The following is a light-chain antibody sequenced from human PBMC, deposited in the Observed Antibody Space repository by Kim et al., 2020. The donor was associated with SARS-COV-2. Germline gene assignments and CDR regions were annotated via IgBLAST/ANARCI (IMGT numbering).Light chain of an antibody. CDR3: QHYGSSPLT. CDR1: QSVSSSY. V-gene: IGKV3-20*01. Sequence: PGERATRSCGASQSVSSSYLAWYQHKPGQAPRLLISGVSRRATGIPDRFSGSGSGTDFTLTISRLEPEDFAVYYCQHYGSSPLTFGGGTKVDIK. J-gene: IGKJ4*01. CDR2: GVS.